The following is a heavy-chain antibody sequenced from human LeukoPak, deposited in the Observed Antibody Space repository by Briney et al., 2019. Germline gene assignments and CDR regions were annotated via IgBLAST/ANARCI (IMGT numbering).Heavy chain of an antibody. CDR1: GFSVSSSG. J-gene: IGHJ4*02. CDR3: AQGYLSGWYPH. CDR2: ISVDGETA. Sequence: GGSLRLSCTVSGFSVSSSGMSWVRQAPGKGLELISAISVDGETALYADSVKGRFIISRDNSKNTLYLQMNSLRAEDTAVYYCAQGYLSGWYPHWGLGSLVSVSS. D-gene: IGHD6-19*01. V-gene: IGHV3-23*01.